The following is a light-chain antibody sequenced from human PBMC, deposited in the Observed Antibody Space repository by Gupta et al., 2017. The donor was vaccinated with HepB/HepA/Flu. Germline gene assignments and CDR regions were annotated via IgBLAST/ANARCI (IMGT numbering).Light chain of an antibody. CDR3: QQECSSPCD. CDR1: QSVRSNY. V-gene: IGKV3-20*01. J-gene: IGKJ2*01. Sequence: EIVFTQSPGALSLSPGERATLSCRASQSVRSNYLAWYQQKPGQAPRLFIYGASSSATGIPDTFSGSGSGTDFTLTISRLEPENFAVYYCQQECSSPCDFGQGTKVEIK. CDR2: GAS.